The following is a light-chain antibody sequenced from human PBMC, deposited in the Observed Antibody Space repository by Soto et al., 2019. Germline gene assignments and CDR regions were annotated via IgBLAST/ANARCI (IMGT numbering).Light chain of an antibody. CDR3: QQYNNWPPIT. CDR1: QSVSSN. CDR2: GAS. J-gene: IGKJ5*01. V-gene: IGKV3D-15*01. Sequence: EIVLTKAPGTPSFSPGERATLSCRASQSVSSNLAWYQQKPGQAPRLLIYGASTRATGIPARFSGSGSGTEFTLTISSLQSEDFAVYYCQQYNNWPPITFGQGTRLEIK.